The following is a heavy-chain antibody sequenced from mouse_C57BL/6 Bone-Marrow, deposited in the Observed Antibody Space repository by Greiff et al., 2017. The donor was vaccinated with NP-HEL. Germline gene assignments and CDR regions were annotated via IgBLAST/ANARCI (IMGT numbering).Heavy chain of an antibody. Sequence: EVQLVESGGGLVKPGGSLKLSCAASGFTFSSYAMSWVRQTPEKRLEWVATISDGGSYTYYPDNVKGRFTISRDNAKNNLYLQMSHLKSEDTAMYYCARDRAYGNYPYYYAMDYWGQGTSVTVSS. J-gene: IGHJ4*01. V-gene: IGHV5-4*01. D-gene: IGHD2-1*01. CDR1: GFTFSSYA. CDR3: ARDRAYGNYPYYYAMDY. CDR2: ISDGGSYT.